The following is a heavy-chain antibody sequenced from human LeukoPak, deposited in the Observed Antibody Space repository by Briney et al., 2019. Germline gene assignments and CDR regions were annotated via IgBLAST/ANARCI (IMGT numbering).Heavy chain of an antibody. V-gene: IGHV3-21*01. J-gene: IGHJ3*02. CDR1: GFTFSSYS. CDR2: VSSSSSYI. CDR3: AREMVVEGARRAFDI. D-gene: IGHD1-26*01. Sequence: GGSLRLSCAASGFTFSSYSMNWVRQAPGKGVEWVSSVSSSSSYIYYADSVKGRFTISRDNAKNSLYLQMNSLRAEDTAVYYCAREMVVEGARRAFDIWGQGTMVTVSS.